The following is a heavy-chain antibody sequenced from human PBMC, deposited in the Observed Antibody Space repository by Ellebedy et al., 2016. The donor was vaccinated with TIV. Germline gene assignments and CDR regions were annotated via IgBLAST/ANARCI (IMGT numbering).Heavy chain of an antibody. CDR3: ARGTRGGYSYGHDYFDF. J-gene: IGHJ4*02. Sequence: SETLSLTXTVSGVSITSTNFYWSWVRQSAGKGLEWVGRIYTNGATHYNPSLRSRVFMSVDTSKKQFSLNLTSMTAADTAIYYCARGTRGGYSYGHDYFDFWGQGTLVTVSS. CDR2: IYTNGAT. CDR1: GVSITSTNFY. D-gene: IGHD5-18*01. V-gene: IGHV4-61*02.